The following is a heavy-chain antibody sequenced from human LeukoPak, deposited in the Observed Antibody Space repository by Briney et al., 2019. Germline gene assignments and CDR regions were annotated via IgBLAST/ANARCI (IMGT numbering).Heavy chain of an antibody. Sequence: GRSLRLSCAASGFIFSSYGMHWVRQAPGKGLEWVALIWYDGSKSHHADSVKGRFTISRDNSKNTLYLEMNSLRAEDTAVYYCASVTTVTLDDAFDIWGQGTMVTVSS. CDR3: ASVTTVTLDDAFDI. D-gene: IGHD4-17*01. CDR2: IWYDGSKS. J-gene: IGHJ3*02. V-gene: IGHV3-33*01. CDR1: GFIFSSYG.